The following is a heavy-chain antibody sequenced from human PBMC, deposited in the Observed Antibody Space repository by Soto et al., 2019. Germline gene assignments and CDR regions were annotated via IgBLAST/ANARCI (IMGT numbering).Heavy chain of an antibody. V-gene: IGHV1-46*03. CDR3: ARGYCSGGSCLNWFDP. J-gene: IGHJ5*02. D-gene: IGHD2-15*01. CDR1: GYTFTSYY. Sequence: ASVKVSCKASGYTFTSYYMHWVRQAPGQGLEWMGIINPSGGSTSYAQKFQGRVTMTRDTSTSTVYMELSSLRSEDTAVYYCARGYCSGGSCLNWFDPWGQGTLVTVSS. CDR2: INPSGGST.